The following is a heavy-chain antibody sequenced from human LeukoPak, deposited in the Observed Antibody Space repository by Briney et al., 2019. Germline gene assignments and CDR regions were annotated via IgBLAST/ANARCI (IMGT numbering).Heavy chain of an antibody. CDR2: ISGSGGGT. D-gene: IGHD3-16*01. J-gene: IGHJ4*02. CDR1: GFTFSSYA. Sequence: GGSLRLSCAASGFTFSSYAMSWVRQAPGKGLEWVSGISGSGGGTFYADSVKGRFTISRDNSKNTLYLQMNSLRAEDTAIYYCAKDESPYPYYFDYWGQGTLVTVSS. V-gene: IGHV3-23*01. CDR3: AKDESPYPYYFDY.